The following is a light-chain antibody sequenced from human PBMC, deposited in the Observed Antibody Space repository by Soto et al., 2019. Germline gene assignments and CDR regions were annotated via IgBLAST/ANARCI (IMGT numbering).Light chain of an antibody. CDR1: QSISTW. V-gene: IGKV1-5*03. J-gene: IGKJ4*01. CDR2: KAS. Sequence: DIQMTQSPSTLSASVGDRVTITCRSSQSISTWLAWDQQKPGKAPKLLMYKASSLEGGVPSRFSGSGSGTEFNITIRSLQPDDFATYYCQQYNTYPLTFGGGTTVDIK. CDR3: QQYNTYPLT.